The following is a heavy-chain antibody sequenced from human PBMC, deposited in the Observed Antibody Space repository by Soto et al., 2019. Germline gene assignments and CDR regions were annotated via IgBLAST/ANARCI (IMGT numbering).Heavy chain of an antibody. CDR3: ARGGIVAVPAALSSYDDYTDYRFDS. V-gene: IGHV1-69*01. D-gene: IGHD4-4*01. J-gene: IGHJ4*02. CDR1: GGSFSDFA. Sequence: QVQLAQSGAEVRKPGSSVKVSCRASGGSFSDFAFSWVRQAPGQGLEWMGGTIPMFAATKYAQRFQGRITTNADASTRTFYLALSSLTSNDSAVYYCARGGIVAVPAALSSYDDYTDYRFDSWGQGTLVSVSS. CDR2: TIPMFAAT.